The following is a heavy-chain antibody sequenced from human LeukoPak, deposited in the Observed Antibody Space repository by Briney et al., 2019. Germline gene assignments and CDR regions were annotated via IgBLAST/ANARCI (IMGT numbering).Heavy chain of an antibody. D-gene: IGHD5-12*01. J-gene: IGHJ4*02. CDR3: ARAGSSGWDYFES. Sequence: SQTLSLTCTVSGGSISSGSYSWSWIRQPAGKGLEWIGRTYTSGSAKYNPSLKSRVTISVDTPKNQFSVKLTSVTAADTAVYYCARAGSSGWDYFESWGQGTLVTVSS. V-gene: IGHV4-61*02. CDR1: GGSISSGSYS. CDR2: TYTSGSA.